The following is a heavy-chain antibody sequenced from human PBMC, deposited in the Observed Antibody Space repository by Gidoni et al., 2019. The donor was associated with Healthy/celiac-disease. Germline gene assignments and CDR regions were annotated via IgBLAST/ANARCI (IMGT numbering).Heavy chain of an antibody. CDR1: GYSFTSYW. CDR2: IYPGDSDT. CDR3: ARHTHSNYYYYYMDV. Sequence: EVQLVQSGAEVKKPGESLKISCKGSGYSFTSYWIGWVRQMPGKGLEWRGIIYPGDSDTRYSPSFQGQVTISADKSISTAYLQWSSLKASDTAMYYCARHTHSNYYYYYMDVWGKGTTVTVSS. J-gene: IGHJ6*03. V-gene: IGHV5-51*01.